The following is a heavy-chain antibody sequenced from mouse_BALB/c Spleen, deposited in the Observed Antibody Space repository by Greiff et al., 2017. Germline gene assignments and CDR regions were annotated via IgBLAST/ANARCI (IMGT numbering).Heavy chain of an antibody. CDR1: GFNIKDTY. V-gene: IGHV14-3*02. D-gene: IGHD1-1*01. CDR2: IDPANGNT. CDR3: NVFITTVVADY. Sequence: VQLKQSGAELVKPGASVKLSCTASGFNIKDTYMHWVKQRPEQGLEWIGRIDPANGNTKYDPKFQGKATITADTSSNTAYLQLSSLTSEDTAVYYCNVFITTVVADYWGQGTTLTVSS. J-gene: IGHJ2*01.